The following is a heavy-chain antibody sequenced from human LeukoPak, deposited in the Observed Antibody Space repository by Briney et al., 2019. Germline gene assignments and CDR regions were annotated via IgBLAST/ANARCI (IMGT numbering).Heavy chain of an antibody. CDR1: GFTFRTYG. D-gene: IGHD2-15*01. J-gene: IGHJ4*02. Sequence: GGSLRLSCAASGFTFRTYGMHWVRQAPGKGLEWVAVISYDGSNKYYADSVEGRFTISRDNSKNTLYLQMNSLRAEDTAVYYCAKPDTETDIVVVVAAPPPFDYWGQGTLVTVSS. CDR3: AKPDTETDIVVVVAAPPPFDY. CDR2: ISYDGSNK. V-gene: IGHV3-30*18.